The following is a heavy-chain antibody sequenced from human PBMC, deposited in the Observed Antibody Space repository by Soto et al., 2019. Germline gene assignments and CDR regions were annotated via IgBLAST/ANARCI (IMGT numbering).Heavy chain of an antibody. V-gene: IGHV1-18*01. CDR2: IDTYNGKT. CDR1: GYTFTSYG. J-gene: IGHJ6*02. Sequence: QVQLVQSGVEVKRPGASVKVSCKASGYTFTSYGITWVRQAPGQGLEWMGWIDTYNGKTYYAQNLQGRVTMTTYTSTSTGYMELRSVGSDDTAVYYCARGITFGGVLNGMDVWGQGTTVTVSS. CDR3: ARGITFGGVLNGMDV. D-gene: IGHD3-16*01.